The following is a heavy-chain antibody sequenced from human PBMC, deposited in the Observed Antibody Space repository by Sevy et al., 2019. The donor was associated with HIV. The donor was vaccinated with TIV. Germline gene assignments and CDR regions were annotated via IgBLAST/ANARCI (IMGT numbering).Heavy chain of an antibody. CDR3: ARVAVEYCTNDCYHRFDH. J-gene: IGHJ4*02. D-gene: IGHD2-8*01. Sequence: GGSLRLSCVASGFTFPIYSVVWVRRAPGKGLEWLTLISYDGNNRYYADSGKGPFTISRDNSNNILYLQMTSLRVEDTALYFCARVAVEYCTNDCYHRFDHWGLGTLVTVSS. CDR1: GFTFPIYS. V-gene: IGHV3-30*04. CDR2: ISYDGNNR.